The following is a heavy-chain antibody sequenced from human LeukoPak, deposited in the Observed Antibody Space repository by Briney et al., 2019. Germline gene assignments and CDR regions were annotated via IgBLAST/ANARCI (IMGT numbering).Heavy chain of an antibody. J-gene: IGHJ4*02. CDR1: GFTFSSYA. Sequence: GGSLRLSCTASGFTFSSYAMHWVRQAPGKGLEWVAVISYDGSNKYYADSVKGRFTISRDNAKNSLYLQMNSLRAEDTAVYYCAAGYSYGLVEYWGQGTLVTVSS. CDR2: ISYDGSNK. CDR3: AAGYSYGLVEY. V-gene: IGHV3-30-3*01. D-gene: IGHD5-18*01.